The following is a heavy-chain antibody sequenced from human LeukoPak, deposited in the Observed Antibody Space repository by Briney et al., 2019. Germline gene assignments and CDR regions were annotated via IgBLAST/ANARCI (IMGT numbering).Heavy chain of an antibody. CDR2: ISGSGGST. J-gene: IGHJ4*02. CDR3: AAHSTDYSSSYFDY. CDR1: GFTFSDYY. Sequence: GGSLRLSCAASGFTFSDYYMSWVRQAPGKGLEWVSAISGSGGSTYYADSVKGRFTISRDNSKNTLYLRMNSLRAEDTAVYYCAAHSTDYSSSYFDYWGQGTLVTVSS. V-gene: IGHV3-23*01. D-gene: IGHD6-6*01.